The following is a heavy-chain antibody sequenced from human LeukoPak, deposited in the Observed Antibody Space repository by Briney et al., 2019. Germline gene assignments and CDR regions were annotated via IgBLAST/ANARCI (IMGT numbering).Heavy chain of an antibody. J-gene: IGHJ4*02. CDR3: ARDPALAAPDY. CDR1: GFTFSSYW. CDR2: IKQDESEK. V-gene: IGHV3-7*01. Sequence: GGSLRLYCAASGFTFSSYWMSWVRQAPGKGLEWVANIKQDESEKYYVDSVKGRFTISRDNAKNSLYLQMNSLRAEDTAVYYCARDPALAAPDYWGQGTLVTVSS. D-gene: IGHD2-15*01.